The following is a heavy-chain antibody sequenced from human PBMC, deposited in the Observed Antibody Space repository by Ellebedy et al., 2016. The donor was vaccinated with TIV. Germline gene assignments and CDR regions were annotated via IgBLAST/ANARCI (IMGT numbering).Heavy chain of an antibody. CDR2: INPGDGTT. V-gene: IGHV1-46*01. Sequence: AASVKVSCKASGYTFTRYSFMHWVRQAPGQGLEWMGIINPGDGTTTYARKFQGRLTMNRDTSTSTFYMELGSLRSEDTAVYYCARGGRYSGSYNFDHWGQGSLVTVSS. CDR1: GYTFTRYSF. D-gene: IGHD1-26*01. J-gene: IGHJ4*02. CDR3: ARGGRYSGSYNFDH.